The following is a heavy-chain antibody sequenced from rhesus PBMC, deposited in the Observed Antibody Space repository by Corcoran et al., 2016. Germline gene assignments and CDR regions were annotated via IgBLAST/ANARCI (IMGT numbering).Heavy chain of an antibody. J-gene: IGHJ4*01. CDR2: IAPYKGNK. V-gene: IGHV1-180*01. Sequence: QVQLVQSGAEIKQPGASVKLSCKASGYTFISYYMHWVRQAPGQGLEWIGLIAPYKGNKGYAQNFQGRVTITTDTSTSKGYMELSSLRSEDTAVYYCTRGSYSSGWYDYWGQGVLVTVSS. CDR3: TRGSYSSGWYDY. CDR1: GYTFISYY. D-gene: IGHD6-31*01.